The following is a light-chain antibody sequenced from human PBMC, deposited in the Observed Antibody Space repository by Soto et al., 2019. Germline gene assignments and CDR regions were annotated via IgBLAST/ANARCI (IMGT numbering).Light chain of an antibody. CDR1: QSISSR. Sequence: DIQMTQSPATLSASVGDRVTITCRASQSISSRLAWYQQKPGKAPKLLIYKASSLESGVPSRFSGSGSGTECTLTISSLQSDDLATYYCQQYSVYSAEMVGQGTNVEIK. V-gene: IGKV1-5*03. CDR3: QQYSVYSAEM. J-gene: IGKJ1*01. CDR2: KAS.